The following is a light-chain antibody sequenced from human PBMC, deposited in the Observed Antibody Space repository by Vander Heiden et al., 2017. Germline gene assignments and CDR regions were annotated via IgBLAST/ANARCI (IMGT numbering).Light chain of an antibody. CDR3: QSYDSRLSLYV. J-gene: IGLJ1*01. Sequence: QSVLTQPPSVSGAPGQRVTSSCTGSSSNIGAGYDVHWYQQLPGTAPKLLIYGNSNRPSGVPDRFSGSKSGTSASLAITGLQAEDEADYYCQSYDSRLSLYVFGTGTKVTVL. V-gene: IGLV1-40*01. CDR1: SSNIGAGYD. CDR2: GNS.